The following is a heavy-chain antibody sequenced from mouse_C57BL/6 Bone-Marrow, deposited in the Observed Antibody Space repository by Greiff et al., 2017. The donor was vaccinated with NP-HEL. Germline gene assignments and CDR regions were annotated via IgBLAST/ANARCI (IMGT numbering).Heavy chain of an antibody. J-gene: IGHJ2*01. CDR3: ARGTSVVDY. D-gene: IGHD1-1*01. V-gene: IGHV1-19*01. Sequence: EVQLQQSGPVLVKPGASVKMSCKASGYTFTDYYMNWVKQSHGKSLEWIGVINPYNGGTSYNQKFKGKATLTVDKSSSTAYMELNSLTSEDSAVYYCARGTSVVDYWGQGTTLTVSS. CDR1: GYTFTDYY. CDR2: INPYNGGT.